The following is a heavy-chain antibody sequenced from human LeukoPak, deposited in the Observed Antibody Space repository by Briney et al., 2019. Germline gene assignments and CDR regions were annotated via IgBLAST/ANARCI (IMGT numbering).Heavy chain of an antibody. D-gene: IGHD3-22*01. Sequence: PSETLSLTCTVSGGSISSYYWSWIRQPPGKGLEWIGYIYYSGSTNYNPSLKSRVTISVDTSKNQFSLKLSSVTAADTAVYYCARGAYYYDSSGYAEFDYWGQGTLVTVSS. CDR2: IYYSGST. CDR3: ARGAYYYDSSGYAEFDY. J-gene: IGHJ4*02. V-gene: IGHV4-59*01. CDR1: GGSISSYY.